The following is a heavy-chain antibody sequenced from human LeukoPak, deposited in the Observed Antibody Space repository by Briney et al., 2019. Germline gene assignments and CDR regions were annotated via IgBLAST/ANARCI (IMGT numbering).Heavy chain of an antibody. Sequence: ASVKVSCKASGYTFTSYDINWVRQATGQGLEWMGWMNPNSGNTGYAQKFQGRVTMTRNTSVSTAYMELSSLRSEDTAVYYCARAGGYCGRISCPYYFDYWGQGSLVAVSS. D-gene: IGHD2-15*01. V-gene: IGHV1-8*01. CDR3: ARAGGYCGRISCPYYFDY. J-gene: IGHJ4*02. CDR1: GYTFTSYD. CDR2: MNPNSGNT.